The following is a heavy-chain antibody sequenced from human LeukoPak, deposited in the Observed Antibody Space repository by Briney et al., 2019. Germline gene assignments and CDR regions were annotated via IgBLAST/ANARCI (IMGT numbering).Heavy chain of an antibody. CDR2: IYYSGNT. CDR3: ASGMTTVASPFDY. Sequence: SETLSLTCTVSGGSISSGGYYWSWLRQHPGKGLEWIGYIYYSGNTYYNPSLKSRVTISVDTSKNQFSLKLSSVTAADTAVYYCASGMTTVASPFDYWGQGTLVTVSS. J-gene: IGHJ4*02. CDR1: GGSISSGGYY. D-gene: IGHD4-23*01. V-gene: IGHV4-31*03.